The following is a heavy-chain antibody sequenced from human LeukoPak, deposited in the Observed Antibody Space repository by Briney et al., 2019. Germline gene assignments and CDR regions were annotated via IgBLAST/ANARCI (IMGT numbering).Heavy chain of an antibody. CDR2: ISGSGSST. CDR1: GFTFSNYA. D-gene: IGHD6-19*01. V-gene: IGHV3-23*01. CDR3: AKDTVAVAALFDP. J-gene: IGHJ5*02. Sequence: AGGSLRLSCAASGFTFSNYAMSWVRQAPGKGLEWLSSISGSGSSTYYADSVKGRFTISRDNSKNTLYLQMNSLRAEDTAVYYCAKDTVAVAALFDPWGLGTLVTVSS.